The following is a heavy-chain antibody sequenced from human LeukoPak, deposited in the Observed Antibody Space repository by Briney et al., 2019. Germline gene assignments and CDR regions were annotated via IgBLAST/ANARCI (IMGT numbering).Heavy chain of an antibody. Sequence: PGRSLRLSCAASGFTFSSYGMHWVRQAPGKGLEWEAVISYDGSNRYYADSLKGRFTISRDNSKNTLYLQMNSLRAEDTAVYYCAKEVVRGVIPNPNYYYYGMDVWGKGTTVTVSS. CDR3: AKEVVRGVIPNPNYYYYGMDV. CDR2: ISYDGSNR. V-gene: IGHV3-30*18. J-gene: IGHJ6*04. CDR1: GFTFSSYG. D-gene: IGHD3-10*01.